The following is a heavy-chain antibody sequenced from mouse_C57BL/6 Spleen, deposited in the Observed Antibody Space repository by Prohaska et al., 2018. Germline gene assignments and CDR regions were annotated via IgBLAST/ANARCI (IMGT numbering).Heavy chain of an antibody. CDR2: INPSTGGT. Sequence: KISCKASGYSFTDYNMNWVKQSNGKSLEWIGVINPSTGGTSYNQKFKGKATLTVDKSSSTAYMQLKSLTSEDSAVYYCARSGPSYYGGSYDYWGQGTTLTVSS. D-gene: IGHD1-1*01. V-gene: IGHV1-43*01. CDR1: GYSFTDYN. J-gene: IGHJ2*01. CDR3: ARSGPSYYGGSYDY.